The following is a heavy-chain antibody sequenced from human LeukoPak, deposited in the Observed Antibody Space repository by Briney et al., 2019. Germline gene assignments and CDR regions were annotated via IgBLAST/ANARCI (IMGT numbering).Heavy chain of an antibody. Sequence: SVKVSCKASGGTFSSYAISWVRQAPGQGLEWMGGIIPIFGTANYAQKLQGRVTITADESTSTAYMELSSLRSEDTAVYYCASCRGATGTTLGRVAFDIWGQGTMVTVSS. D-gene: IGHD1-1*01. J-gene: IGHJ3*02. V-gene: IGHV1-69*13. CDR2: IIPIFGTA. CDR3: ASCRGATGTTLGRVAFDI. CDR1: GGTFSSYA.